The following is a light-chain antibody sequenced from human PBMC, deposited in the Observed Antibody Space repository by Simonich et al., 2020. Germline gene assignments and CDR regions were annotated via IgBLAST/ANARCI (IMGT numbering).Light chain of an antibody. V-gene: IGKV4-1*01. CDR2: WES. CDR1: QSVLYSSNNKNY. Sequence: DIVMTQSPDSLAVSLGERATINCKSSQSVLYSSNNKNYLAWYQQKPVQPPKLLIYWESTRESGVPDRFSGSGSGTDFTLTISSLQAEDVAVYYCQQYYSTPHTFGPGTKVDIK. CDR3: QQYYSTPHT. J-gene: IGKJ3*01.